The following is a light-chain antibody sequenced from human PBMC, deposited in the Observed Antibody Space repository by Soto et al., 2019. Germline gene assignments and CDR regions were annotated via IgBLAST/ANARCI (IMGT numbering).Light chain of an antibody. CDR1: DSNIGSNF. CDR3: SSYTSSSTRYV. V-gene: IGLV1-47*01. J-gene: IGLJ1*01. Sequence: QAVLSQPPSASATPGQRVTISCSGSDSNIGSNFVYWYQQLAGTAPKLLVFRNDQRPSGVPDRISGSKSGTSASLAISGLRSEDEADYYCSSYTSSSTRYVFGTGTKLTVL. CDR2: RND.